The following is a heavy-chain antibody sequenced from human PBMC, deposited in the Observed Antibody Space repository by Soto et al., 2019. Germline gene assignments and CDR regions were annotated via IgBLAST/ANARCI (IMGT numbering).Heavy chain of an antibody. CDR1: GYIFDTYG. CDR2: ISTYTGST. J-gene: IGHJ4*02. Sequence: QVQLVQSGAEVKQPGASVKVSCKASGYIFDTYGINCVRQAPGQGLEWLGCISTYTGSTKYSHKVQGRVTMTTDTSTHTASMELRSLRSADTAVYDCARDNWSYGTPFHYRGPGTLVTVAS. D-gene: IGHD1-7*01. CDR3: ARDNWSYGTPFHY. V-gene: IGHV1-18*04.